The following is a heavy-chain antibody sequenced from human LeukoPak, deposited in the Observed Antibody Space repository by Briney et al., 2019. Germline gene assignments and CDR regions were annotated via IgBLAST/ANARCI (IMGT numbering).Heavy chain of an antibody. D-gene: IGHD3-22*01. J-gene: IGHJ4*02. CDR2: ISGSGGRT. CDR3: AKGNSYYYDSSGYYYLDY. V-gene: IGHV3-23*01. CDR1: GFTFSSYA. Sequence: PGGSLRLSCAASGFTFSSYAMTWVRQAPGKGLEWVSGISGSGGRTYYADSVKGRFTISRDNSKTTLYLQMNSLRAEDTALYYCAKGNSYYYDSSGYYYLDYWGQGTLVTVSS.